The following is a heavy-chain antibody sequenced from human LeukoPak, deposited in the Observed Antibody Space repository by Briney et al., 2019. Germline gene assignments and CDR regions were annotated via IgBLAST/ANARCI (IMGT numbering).Heavy chain of an antibody. D-gene: IGHD3-3*01. CDR2: ISPNNGGT. J-gene: IGHJ3*01. CDR3: ARGLQDFWSAYPGAFDV. Sequence: GASVKVSCKASGYTLTGYYMHWVRLAPGHGLEWMGCISPNNGGTIYAQNFQGRVTMTTDTSTSTAYMELRSLRSDDTAVYYCARGLQDFWSAYPGAFDVWGQGTMVTVSS. V-gene: IGHV1-2*02. CDR1: GYTLTGYY.